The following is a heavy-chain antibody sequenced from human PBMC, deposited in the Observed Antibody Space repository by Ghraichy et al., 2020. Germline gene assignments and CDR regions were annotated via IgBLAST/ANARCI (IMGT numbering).Heavy chain of an antibody. CDR3: AKDINLLELWYGMDV. J-gene: IGHJ6*02. CDR1: GFTFSSYG. V-gene: IGHV3-30*18. Sequence: GGSLRLSCAASGFTFSSYGMHWVRQASGKGLEWVAVISYDGSNKYYADSVKGRFTISRDNSKNTLYLQMNSLRAEDTAVYYCAKDINLLELWYGMDVWGQGTTVTVSS. CDR2: ISYDGSNK. D-gene: IGHD1-7*01.